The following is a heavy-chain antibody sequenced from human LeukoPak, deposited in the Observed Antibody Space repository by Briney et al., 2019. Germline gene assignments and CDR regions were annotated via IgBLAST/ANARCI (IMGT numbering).Heavy chain of an antibody. CDR1: GFTFRSYA. CDR3: ARSTISKSSTSFYGMDV. D-gene: IGHD2-2*01. J-gene: IGHJ6*02. Sequence: GGSLRLSCAASGFTFRSYAMHWVRQAPGKGLEWVAVISYDGSNKYYADSVKGRFTISRDNSKNTLYLQMNSLRAEDTAVYYCARSTISKSSTSFYGMDVWGQGTTVTVSS. V-gene: IGHV3-30*04. CDR2: ISYDGSNK.